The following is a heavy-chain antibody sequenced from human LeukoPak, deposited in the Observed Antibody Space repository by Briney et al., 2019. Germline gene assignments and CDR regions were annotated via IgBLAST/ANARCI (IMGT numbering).Heavy chain of an antibody. J-gene: IGHJ5*02. V-gene: IGHV1-2*02. CDR1: GYTFTGYY. CDR3: ARDWGTGEVDP. CDR2: INPSSGGT. Sequence: ASVKVSCKASGYTFTGYYMHWVRQAPGQGLEWMGWINPSSGGTNYAQKFQGRVTMTRDTSISTAYMELSRLRSDDTAVYYCARDWGTGEVDPWGQGTLVTASS. D-gene: IGHD1-1*01.